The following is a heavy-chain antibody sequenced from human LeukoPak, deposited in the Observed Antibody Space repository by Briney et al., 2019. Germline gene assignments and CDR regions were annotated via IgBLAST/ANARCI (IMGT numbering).Heavy chain of an antibody. CDR3: ARRVFGSPYYYYYYYMDV. Sequence: PSETLSLTCTVSGGSISSSSYYWGWIRQPPGKGLEWIGSIYYSGSTYYNPSLKSRVTISVDTSKNQFSLKLSSVTAADTAVYYCARRVFGSPYYYYYYYMDVWGKGTTVTVSS. J-gene: IGHJ6*03. CDR1: GGSISSSSYY. V-gene: IGHV4-39*07. CDR2: IYYSGST. D-gene: IGHD3-10*02.